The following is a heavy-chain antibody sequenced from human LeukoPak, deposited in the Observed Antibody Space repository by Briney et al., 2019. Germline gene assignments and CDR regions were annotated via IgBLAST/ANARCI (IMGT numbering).Heavy chain of an antibody. CDR1: GGSISSSSYY. CDR2: IYYSGST. J-gene: IGHJ4*02. CDR3: HAEYSSSWYFDY. Sequence: SETLSLTCTVSGGSISSSSYYWGWIRQPPGKGLEWIGYIYYSGSTYYNPSLKSRVTISVDTSKNQFSLKLSSVTAADTAVYYCHAEYSSSWYFDYWGQGTLVTVSS. D-gene: IGHD6-13*01. V-gene: IGHV4-31*06.